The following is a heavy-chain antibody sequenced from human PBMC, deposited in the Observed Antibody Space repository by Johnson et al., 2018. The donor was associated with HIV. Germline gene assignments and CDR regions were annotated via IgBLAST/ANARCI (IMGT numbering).Heavy chain of an antibody. Sequence: EVQLVESGGVVVQPGGSLRLSCAASGFTFDDYAMHWVRQAPGKGLEWVSLIRWDGDSTYYADSLKGRFTISRDNSKNSLYLQMNSLRAEDTALYYCAKDISPLPSGGFQLNALKIWAKGTVVTVSS. J-gene: IGHJ3*02. CDR2: IRWDGDST. D-gene: IGHD1-26*01. CDR1: GFTFDDYA. CDR3: AKDISPLPSGGFQLNALKI. V-gene: IGHV3-43D*03.